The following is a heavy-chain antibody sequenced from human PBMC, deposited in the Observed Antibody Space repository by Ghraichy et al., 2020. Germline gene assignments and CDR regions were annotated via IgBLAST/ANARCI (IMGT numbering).Heavy chain of an antibody. CDR1: GGSFSGYY. Sequence: ETLSLTCAVYGGSFSGYYWSWIRQPPGKGLEWIGEINHSGSTNYNPSLKSRVTISVDTSKNQFSLKLSSVTAADTAVYYCARARGGYRTGTFFDYWGQGTLVTVSS. J-gene: IGHJ4*02. CDR2: INHSGST. V-gene: IGHV4-34*01. CDR3: ARARGGYRTGTFFDY. D-gene: IGHD1-14*01.